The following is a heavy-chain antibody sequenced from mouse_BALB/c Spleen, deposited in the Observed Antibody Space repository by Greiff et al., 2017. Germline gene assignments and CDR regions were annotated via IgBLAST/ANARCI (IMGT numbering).Heavy chain of an antibody. Sequence: DVMLVESGGGLVKPGGSLKLSCAASGFTFSSYTMSWVRQTPEKRLEWVATISSGGSYTYYPDSVKGRFTISRDNAKNTLYLQMSSLKSEDTAMYYCTRVAYYGNSYYFDYWGQGTTLTVSS. CDR3: TRVAYYGNSYYFDY. V-gene: IGHV5-6-4*01. CDR1: GFTFSSYT. D-gene: IGHD2-10*01. J-gene: IGHJ2*01. CDR2: ISSGGSYT.